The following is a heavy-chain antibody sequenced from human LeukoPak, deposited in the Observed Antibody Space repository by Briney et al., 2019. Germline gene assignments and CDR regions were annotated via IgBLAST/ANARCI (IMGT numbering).Heavy chain of an antibody. D-gene: IGHD1-1*01. Sequence: GGSLRLSCAASGYTFSDFSVNWVRQAPGKGLEWVSSISVRSNYRYYADSVRGRFTISRDDARDSLFLQMNSLRAEDTAIYYCAIWTSGNFWGQGTLVTVSS. V-gene: IGHV3-21*01. CDR3: AIWTSGNF. CDR2: ISVRSNYR. CDR1: GYTFSDFS. J-gene: IGHJ4*02.